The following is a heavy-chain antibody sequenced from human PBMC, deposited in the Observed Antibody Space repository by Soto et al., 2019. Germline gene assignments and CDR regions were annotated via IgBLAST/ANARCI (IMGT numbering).Heavy chain of an antibody. CDR3: ARHNYDSSGTAVDV. D-gene: IGHD3-22*01. V-gene: IGHV4-31*03. CDR1: GGSISSGGYY. CDR2: IYYSGST. Sequence: QVQLQESGPGLVKPSQTLSLTCTVSGGSISSGGYYWSWIRQHPGKGLEWIGYIYYSGSTYYNPTLKSRVTISVDTSKNQFSLKLSSVTVADTAVYYCARHNYDSSGTAVDVWGQGTTVTVSS. J-gene: IGHJ6*02.